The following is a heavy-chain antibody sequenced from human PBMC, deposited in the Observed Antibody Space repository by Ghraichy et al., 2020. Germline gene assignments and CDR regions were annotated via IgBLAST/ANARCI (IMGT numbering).Heavy chain of an antibody. CDR2: IFHSGST. Sequence: SETLSLTCTVSGYSISSGSYWGWIRQPPGKGLEWIGNIFHSGSTYYNPSLKSRVTISGDTSTNHFSLKLSSVTAADTAVYYCARGVYGSGSFCYFDYWGQGTLVTVSS. CDR1: GYSISSGSY. CDR3: ARGVYGSGSFCYFDY. J-gene: IGHJ4*02. V-gene: IGHV4-38-2*02. D-gene: IGHD3-10*01.